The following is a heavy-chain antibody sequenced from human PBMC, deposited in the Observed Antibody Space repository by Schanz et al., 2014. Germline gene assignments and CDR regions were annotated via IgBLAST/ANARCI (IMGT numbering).Heavy chain of an antibody. J-gene: IGHJ6*02. CDR3: ARDIKKQLVDSKDYYYGMDV. V-gene: IGHV3-21*01. D-gene: IGHD6-13*01. Sequence: DLEESGGGVVQPGRSLRLSCAASGFTFSRFGMHWVRQAPGKGLEWVSSLSSSGLYTFYADLAGGRFTISRDDAKNSLFLEMNNLRTEDTAVYFCARDIKKQLVDSKDYYYGMDVWGQGTTVTVSS. CDR1: GFTFSRFG. CDR2: LSSSGLYT.